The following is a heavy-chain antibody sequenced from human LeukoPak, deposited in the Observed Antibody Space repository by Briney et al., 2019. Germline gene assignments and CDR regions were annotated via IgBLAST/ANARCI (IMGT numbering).Heavy chain of an antibody. J-gene: IGHJ4*02. V-gene: IGHV1-18*01. CDR3: ARGTQLGYCSGGSCYSDY. CDR2: ISAYNGNT. Sequence: ASVKVSCKASGYTFTSYGISWVRQAPGQGLEWMGWISAYNGNTNYAQKLQCRVTMTTDTSTSTAYMELRSLRSDDTAVYYCARGTQLGYCSGGSCYSDYWGQGTLVTVSS. CDR1: GYTFTSYG. D-gene: IGHD2-15*01.